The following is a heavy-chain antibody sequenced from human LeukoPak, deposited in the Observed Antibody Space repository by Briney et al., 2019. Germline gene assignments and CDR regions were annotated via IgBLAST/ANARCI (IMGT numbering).Heavy chain of an antibody. V-gene: IGHV1-18*01. Sequence: ASVKVSCKASGFTFSSYGISWVRQAPGQGLEWMGWISSSSGNTNYARKFQGRVTMTTDKSTSTAYMELRSLRSDDTAVYYCAREHPHFGELWNDYWGQGTPVTVSS. CDR3: AREHPHFGELWNDY. D-gene: IGHD3-10*01. J-gene: IGHJ4*02. CDR1: GFTFSSYG. CDR2: ISSSSGNT.